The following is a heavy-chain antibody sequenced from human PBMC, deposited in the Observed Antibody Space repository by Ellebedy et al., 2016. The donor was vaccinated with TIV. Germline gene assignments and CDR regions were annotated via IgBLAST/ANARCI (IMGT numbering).Heavy chain of an antibody. CDR1: GYSFTSYW. CDR2: IDPSDSYS. CDR3: AREFRVGTTTGFGY. J-gene: IGHJ4*02. D-gene: IGHD1-26*01. Sequence: GGSLRLSXKGSGYSFTSYWLNWVRQMPGKGLEWMAKIDPSDSYSKYSPSFQGHVTISADKSISTAYLHWSSLKASDTAMYYCAREFRVGTTTGFGYWGQGTLVTVSS. V-gene: IGHV5-10-1*01.